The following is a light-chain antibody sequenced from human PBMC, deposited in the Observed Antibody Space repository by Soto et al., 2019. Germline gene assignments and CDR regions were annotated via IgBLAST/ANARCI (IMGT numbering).Light chain of an antibody. CDR1: QGISSA. Sequence: AIQLTQSPSSLSASVGDRVTITCRASQGISSALAWYQQKPGKAPKLLIYDASSLESGVPSRFSGSGSGTEFTLTISSLQPDDFATYYCQQYNSYSRWTFGQGTKVE. CDR3: QQYNSYSRWT. V-gene: IGKV1-13*02. CDR2: DAS. J-gene: IGKJ1*01.